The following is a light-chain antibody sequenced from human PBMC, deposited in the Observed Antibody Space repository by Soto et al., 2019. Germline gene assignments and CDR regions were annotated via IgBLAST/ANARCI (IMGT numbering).Light chain of an antibody. J-gene: IGKJ1*01. Sequence: EVVLTQSPGTVSLSPGERATLSCRASQSVTSNYLAWYQQKPGQAPRLLIYAASSRATGIPVRFSGSGSGTDFTLGISSLEPEDFAVYYCQQYGSSVTWTFGQGTKVEIK. CDR3: QQYGSSVTWT. V-gene: IGKV3-20*01. CDR1: QSVTSNY. CDR2: AAS.